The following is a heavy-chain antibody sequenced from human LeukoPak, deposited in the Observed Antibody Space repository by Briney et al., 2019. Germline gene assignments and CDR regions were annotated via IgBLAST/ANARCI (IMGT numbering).Heavy chain of an antibody. CDR2: IIPIFGTA. J-gene: IGHJ4*02. Sequence: GASVKVSCKASGGTFSSYAISWVRQAPGQGLEWMGGIIPIFGTANYAQKFQGRVTITADKSTSTAYMELSSLRSEDTAVYYCAASGYYGSGSYYRGGAGYDYWGQGTLVTVSS. CDR1: GGTFSSYA. D-gene: IGHD3-10*01. CDR3: AASGYYGSGSYYRGGAGYDY. V-gene: IGHV1-69*06.